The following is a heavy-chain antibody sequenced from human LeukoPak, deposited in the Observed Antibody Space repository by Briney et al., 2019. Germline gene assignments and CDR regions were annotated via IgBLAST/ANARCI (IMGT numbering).Heavy chain of an antibody. Sequence: SETLSLTCTVSGGSLSSYYWSWIRQPPGKGLEWIGYIYYSGSTNYNPSLKSRVTISVDTSKNQFSLKLSSVTAADTAVYYCARDHVTMVRGVIDLWGRGTLVTVSS. V-gene: IGHV4-59*12. J-gene: IGHJ2*01. CDR2: IYYSGST. D-gene: IGHD3-10*01. CDR1: GGSLSSYY. CDR3: ARDHVTMVRGVIDL.